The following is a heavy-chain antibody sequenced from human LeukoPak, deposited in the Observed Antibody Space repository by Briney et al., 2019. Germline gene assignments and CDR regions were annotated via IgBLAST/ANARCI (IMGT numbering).Heavy chain of an antibody. J-gene: IGHJ4*02. Sequence: GGSLRLSCAASGFTFSTYTMNWVRQAPGKGLEWVSSISSIGSTIYYADSVKGRFTISRDNAKNSLYLQMISLRAEDTAVYYCARTYYDILTGYNPYFDYWGQGTLVTVSS. CDR3: ARTYYDILTGYNPYFDY. CDR1: GFTFSTYT. CDR2: ISSIGSTI. V-gene: IGHV3-48*04. D-gene: IGHD3-9*01.